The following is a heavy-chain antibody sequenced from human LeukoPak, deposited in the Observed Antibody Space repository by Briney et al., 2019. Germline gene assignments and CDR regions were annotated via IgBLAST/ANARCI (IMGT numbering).Heavy chain of an antibody. Sequence: GGSLRLSCITSGFTFDNYAMHWVRQAPGKGLEWVSGISGSGDATYYADSVKGRFTISRDNSKNTLYLQMNSLRVEDTAVYYCARDSSMLRGPLVIYYFDFWGQGTLVTVSS. CDR2: ISGSGDAT. D-gene: IGHD3-10*01. CDR1: GFTFDNYA. J-gene: IGHJ4*02. CDR3: ARDSSMLRGPLVIYYFDF. V-gene: IGHV3-23*01.